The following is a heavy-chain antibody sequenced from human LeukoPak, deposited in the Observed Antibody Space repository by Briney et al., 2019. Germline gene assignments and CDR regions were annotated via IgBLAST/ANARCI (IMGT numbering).Heavy chain of an antibody. Sequence: GSSVKVSCKASGGTFSSYAISWVRQAPGQGLEWMGWISAYNGNTNYAQKLQGRVTMTTDTSTSTAYMELRSLRSDDTAVYYCARDGGTYYGSGSVYWGQGTLVTVSS. CDR2: ISAYNGNT. D-gene: IGHD3-10*01. CDR3: ARDGGTYYGSGSVY. J-gene: IGHJ4*02. V-gene: IGHV1-18*01. CDR1: GGTFSSYA.